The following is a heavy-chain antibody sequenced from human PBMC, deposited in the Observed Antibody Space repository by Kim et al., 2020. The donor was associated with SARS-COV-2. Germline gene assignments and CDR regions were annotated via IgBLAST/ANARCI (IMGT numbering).Heavy chain of an antibody. V-gene: IGHV1-18*01. CDR1: GYTFTSYG. D-gene: IGHD3-22*01. CDR3: ARPKGDYYVSSGDAFDI. Sequence: ASVKVSCKASGYTFTSYGISWVRQAPGQGLERMGWISAYNGNTNYAQKLQGRVTMTTDTSTSTAYTELRSLRSDDTAVYYCARPKGDYYVSSGDAFDIWGQGTMITVSS. CDR2: ISAYNGNT. J-gene: IGHJ3*02.